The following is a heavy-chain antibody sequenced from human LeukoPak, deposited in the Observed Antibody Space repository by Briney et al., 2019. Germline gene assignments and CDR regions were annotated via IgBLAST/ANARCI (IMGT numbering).Heavy chain of an antibody. D-gene: IGHD4-17*01. CDR2: ISRNGAAT. Sequence: GGSLRLSCEASGLSFGDYTMHWVRQAPGKGLEWVSLISRNGAATKYADSVRGRFTISRDNSKNSLYLQMNSLRAEDTAVYYCAKGPLRYYGDSPDYWGQGTLVTVSS. J-gene: IGHJ4*02. CDR3: AKGPLRYYGDSPDY. V-gene: IGHV3-43*01. CDR1: GLSFGDYT.